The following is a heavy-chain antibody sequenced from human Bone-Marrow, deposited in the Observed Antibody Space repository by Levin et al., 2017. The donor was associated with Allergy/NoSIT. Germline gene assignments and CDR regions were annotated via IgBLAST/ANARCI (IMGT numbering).Heavy chain of an antibody. V-gene: IGHV3-23*01. J-gene: IGHJ4*02. CDR3: AKDRDFYGSGSLGN. Sequence: GGSLRLSCAASGFTFDDYGMSWVRQAPGKGLEWVSGISGSGDSTYDGDSVKGRFTISRDNSKNTLYLQMNSLRAEDTAVYYCAKDRDFYGSGSLGNWGQGTLVTVSS. D-gene: IGHD3-10*01. CDR1: GFTFDDYG. CDR2: ISGSGDST.